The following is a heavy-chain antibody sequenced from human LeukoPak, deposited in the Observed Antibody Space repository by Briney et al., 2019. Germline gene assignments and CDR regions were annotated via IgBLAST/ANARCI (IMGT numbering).Heavy chain of an antibody. CDR2: IIGGGEI. Sequence: GGSLRLSCAASGFSFSDYAMSWVRQAPARGPEWVSSIIGGGEIFYADSVKGRFTLSRDDSRNTVYLQLNNLRVEDTAIYYCAKANWVSNADAVWWGQGTQVTVSS. J-gene: IGHJ4*02. D-gene: IGHD1-1*01. CDR1: GFSFSDYA. CDR3: AKANWVSNADAVW. V-gene: IGHV3-23*01.